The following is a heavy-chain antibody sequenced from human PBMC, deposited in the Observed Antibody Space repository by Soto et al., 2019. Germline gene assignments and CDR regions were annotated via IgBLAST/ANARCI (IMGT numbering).Heavy chain of an antibody. Sequence: LRLSCAASGFTFSSYAMSWVRQAPGKGLEWVSAISGSGGSTYYADSVKGRFTISRDNSKNTLYLQMNSLRAEDTAVYYCASGPYSSSWYRSPPNVRMFDYWGQGTLVTVSS. J-gene: IGHJ4*02. CDR2: ISGSGGST. CDR1: GFTFSSYA. D-gene: IGHD6-13*01. CDR3: ASGPYSSSWYRSPPNVRMFDY. V-gene: IGHV3-23*01.